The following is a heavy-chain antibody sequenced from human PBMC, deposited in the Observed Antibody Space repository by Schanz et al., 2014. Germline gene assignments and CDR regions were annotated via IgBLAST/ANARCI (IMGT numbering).Heavy chain of an antibody. J-gene: IGHJ6*02. D-gene: IGHD3-10*01. CDR3: ARGHYGLDV. V-gene: IGHV3-30*02. CDR2: IRYDGINK. Sequence: VQMVESGGGVVQPGRSLRLSCAGSGFSFSDYGMHWVRQAPGKGLVWVTYIRYDGINKYYADSVKGRFTVSRDNAKSTLFLQMDSLRPEDTAVYYCARGHYGLDVWGPGTSVTVSS. CDR1: GFSFSDYG.